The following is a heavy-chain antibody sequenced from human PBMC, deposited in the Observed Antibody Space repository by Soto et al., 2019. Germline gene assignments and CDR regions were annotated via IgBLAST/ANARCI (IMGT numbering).Heavy chain of an antibody. Sequence: SETLSLTCAVSGYSISSVYYWGWIRQPPGKGLEWIGSIYHSGSTYYNPSLKSRVTISVDTSKNQFSLKLSSVTAADTAVYYCARETIVEGLGDAFDIWGQGARVTVSS. J-gene: IGHJ3*02. CDR1: GYSISSVYY. V-gene: IGHV4-38-2*02. D-gene: IGHD3-22*01. CDR3: ARETIVEGLGDAFDI. CDR2: IYHSGST.